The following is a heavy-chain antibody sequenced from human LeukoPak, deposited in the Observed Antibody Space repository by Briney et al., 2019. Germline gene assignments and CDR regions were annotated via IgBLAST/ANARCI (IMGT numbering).Heavy chain of an antibody. J-gene: IGHJ5*02. CDR3: ARKGIAAAGPFDP. CDR2: IIPIFGTA. CDR1: GYTFTSYA. D-gene: IGHD6-13*01. Sequence: SVKVSCKASGYTFTSYAMHWVRQAPGQGLEWMGGIIPIFGTANYAQKFQGRVTITADESTSTAYMELSSLRSEDTAVYYCARKGIAAAGPFDPWGQGTLVTVSS. V-gene: IGHV1-69*13.